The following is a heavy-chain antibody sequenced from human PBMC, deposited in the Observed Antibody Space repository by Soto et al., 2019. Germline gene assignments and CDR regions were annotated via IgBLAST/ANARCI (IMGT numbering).Heavy chain of an antibody. CDR1: GYTFTGYY. CDR3: ARDLGSSTSAGVYYYGMDV. J-gene: IGHJ6*02. CDR2: INPNSGGT. D-gene: IGHD2-2*01. Sequence: QVQLVQSGAEVKKPGASVKVSCKASGYTFTGYYMHWVRQAPGQGLEWMGWINPNSGGTNYAQKFQGWVTMTRDTCVRTAYMGLSRLRSDDTAVYYGARDLGSSTSAGVYYYGMDVWGQGTTVTVSS. V-gene: IGHV1-2*04.